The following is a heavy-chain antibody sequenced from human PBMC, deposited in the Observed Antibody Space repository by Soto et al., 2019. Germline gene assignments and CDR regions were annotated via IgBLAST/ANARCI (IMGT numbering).Heavy chain of an antibody. D-gene: IGHD4-17*01. CDR2: ISAYNGNT. CDR3: ERAVTTHYYYYYMDV. V-gene: IGHV1-18*01. CDR1: GYTFTSYG. Sequence: ASVKVSCKASGYTFTSYGISWVRQAPGQGLEWMGWISAYNGNTNYAQKLQGRVTMTTDTSTSTAYMELRSLRSDDTAVYYCERAVTTHYYYYYMDVWGKGTTVTVSS. J-gene: IGHJ6*03.